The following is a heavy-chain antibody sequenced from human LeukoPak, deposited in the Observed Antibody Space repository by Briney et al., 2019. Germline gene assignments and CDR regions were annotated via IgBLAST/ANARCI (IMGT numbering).Heavy chain of an antibody. V-gene: IGHV3-21*01. CDR3: AGRGYCSGGSCYPIDY. CDR1: GFTFSSYS. CDR2: ISSSSSYI. J-gene: IGHJ4*02. Sequence: GGSLRLSCAASGFTFSSYSMNWVRQAPGKGLEWVSSISSSSSYIYYADSVKGRFTISRDNAKNSLYLQMNSLRAEDTAVYYCAGRGYCSGGSCYPIDYWGQGTLVTVSS. D-gene: IGHD2-15*01.